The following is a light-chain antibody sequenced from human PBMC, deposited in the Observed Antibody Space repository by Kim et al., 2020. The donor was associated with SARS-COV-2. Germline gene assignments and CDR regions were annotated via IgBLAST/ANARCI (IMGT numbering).Light chain of an antibody. CDR1: QSISSY. V-gene: IGKV1-39*01. Sequence: DIQMTQSPSSLSASVGDRVTITCRASQSISSYLNWYQQKPGKAPKLLIYLASSLQTGVPSRFSGSGSGTDFTLTISSLQPEDFATYYCQQTYITTWTFGQGTKVDIK. CDR2: LAS. J-gene: IGKJ1*01. CDR3: QQTYITTWT.